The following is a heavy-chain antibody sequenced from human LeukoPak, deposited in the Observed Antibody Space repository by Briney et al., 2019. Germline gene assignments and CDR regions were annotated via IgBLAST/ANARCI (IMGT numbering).Heavy chain of an antibody. V-gene: IGHV5-51*01. J-gene: IGHJ4*02. CDR3: YSGDGYHRYY. Sequence: GESLKISCKGSGYSFTTSWIGWVRQMPGKGLEWMAIMYVGDSDTRYSPSFQGQVTISADKSISTAYLQWSSLKASDTAMYYCYSGDGYHRYYWGQGTLVTVSP. CDR1: GYSFTTSW. D-gene: IGHD5-24*01. CDR2: MYVGDSDT.